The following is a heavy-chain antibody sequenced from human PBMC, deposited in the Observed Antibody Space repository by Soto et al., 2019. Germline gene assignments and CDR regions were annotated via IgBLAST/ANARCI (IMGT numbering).Heavy chain of an antibody. CDR3: AIVPLIVTAPRGVGFDY. CDR2: IVNVGGTT. D-gene: IGHD3-22*01. CDR1: GFTFSNNA. Sequence: EVQLLEAGGGLVQPGGSLRLSCSVSGFTFSNNAMTWVRRAPGKGLDWVSAIVNVGGTTYYAESGKGRVTISSDDCKNWLYLQMYSLRAEHTGIYFCAIVPLIVTAPRGVGFDYCVPGPGVTVSS. V-gene: IGHV3-23*01. J-gene: IGHJ4*02.